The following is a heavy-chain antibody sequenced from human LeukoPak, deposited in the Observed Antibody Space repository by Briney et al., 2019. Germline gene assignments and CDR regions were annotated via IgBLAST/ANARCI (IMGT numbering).Heavy chain of an antibody. CDR2: ISDSGGST. V-gene: IGHV3-23*01. J-gene: IGHJ2*01. D-gene: IGHD4-17*01. CDR1: GFSFSNYG. CDR3: GNRSTVTHGYSDL. Sequence: GGSLRLSCAASGFSFSNYGMNWVRQAPGKGLEWVSGISDSGGSTYYADPVKGRFTVSRDNSKNTLYLQMNSLRVEDTAVYYCGNRSTVTHGYSDLWGRGTLVTVSS.